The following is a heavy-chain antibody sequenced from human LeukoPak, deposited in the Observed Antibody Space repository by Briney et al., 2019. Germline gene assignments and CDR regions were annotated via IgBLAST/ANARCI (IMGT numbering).Heavy chain of an antibody. Sequence: ASVKVSCKASGYTFTGYYMHWVRQAPGQGLEWMGWINPNSGGTNYAQKFQGRVTMTRDTSISTAYMELSRLRSDDTAVYYCARELIAAAGTFDPWGQGTLVTVSS. CDR2: INPNSGGT. CDR1: GYTFTGYY. D-gene: IGHD6-13*01. CDR3: ARELIAAAGTFDP. V-gene: IGHV1-2*02. J-gene: IGHJ5*02.